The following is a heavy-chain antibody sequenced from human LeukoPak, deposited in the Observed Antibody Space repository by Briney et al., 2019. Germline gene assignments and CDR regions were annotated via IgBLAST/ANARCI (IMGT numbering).Heavy chain of an antibody. Sequence: PSETLSLTCTVSGGSISSYYWSWIRQPPGKGLEWIGYIYYSGTTNYNPSLKSRVTISVDTSKNQFSLKLSSVTAADTAVYYCASTIAVAGTEYFRHWGQGTLVTVSS. J-gene: IGHJ1*01. CDR2: IYYSGTT. V-gene: IGHV4-59*08. D-gene: IGHD6-13*01. CDR1: GGSISSYY. CDR3: ASTIAVAGTEYFRH.